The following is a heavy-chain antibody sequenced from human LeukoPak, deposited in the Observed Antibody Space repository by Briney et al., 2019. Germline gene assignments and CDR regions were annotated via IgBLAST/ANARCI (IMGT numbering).Heavy chain of an antibody. Sequence: TGGSLRLSCAASGFTFSSYSMNWVRQAPGKGLEWVSSISSSSSYIYYADSVKGRFTISRDNSKNTLYLQMNSLRAEDTAVYYCAKSVRTFAEYFQHWGQGTLVTVSS. CDR1: GFTFSSYS. V-gene: IGHV3-21*04. J-gene: IGHJ1*01. D-gene: IGHD3-10*01. CDR2: ISSSSSYI. CDR3: AKSVRTFAEYFQH.